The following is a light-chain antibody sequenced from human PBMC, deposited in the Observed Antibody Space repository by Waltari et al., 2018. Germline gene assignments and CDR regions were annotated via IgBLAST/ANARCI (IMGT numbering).Light chain of an antibody. V-gene: IGKV1-33*01. Sequence: VGDEITITCQASQAIYDFLSWYQQKPGQAPRLLIYHASNLETGVPSRFSGSGYGTQFSLTISGLLPEDFATYYCLQFDTAWLSFGGGTKVEIK. CDR1: QAIYDF. CDR3: LQFDTAWLS. CDR2: HAS. J-gene: IGKJ4*01.